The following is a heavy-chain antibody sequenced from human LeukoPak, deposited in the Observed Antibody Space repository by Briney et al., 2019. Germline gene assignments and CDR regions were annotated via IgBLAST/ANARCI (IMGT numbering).Heavy chain of an antibody. V-gene: IGHV1-8*01. D-gene: IGHD3-9*01. J-gene: IGHJ6*03. CDR1: GYTFTSYD. CDR3: ARIGYDILTGYSGHYMDV. Sequence: GASVKVSCKASGYTFTSYDINWVRQATGQGLEWMGWMNPNSGNTGYAQKFQGRVTMTRNTSISTAYMELSSLRSEDTAVYYCARIGYDILTGYSGHYMDVGGKGTTVTISS. CDR2: MNPNSGNT.